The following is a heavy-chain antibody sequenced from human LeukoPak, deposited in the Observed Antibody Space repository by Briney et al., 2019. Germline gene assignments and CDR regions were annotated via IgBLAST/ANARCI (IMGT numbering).Heavy chain of an antibody. CDR2: IYYSGST. J-gene: IGHJ5*02. CDR3: ARFITGDILRFLESDWFDP. CDR1: GGSISSSSYY. V-gene: IGHV4-39*07. Sequence: SETLSLTCTVSGGSISSSSYYWGWIRQPPGKGLEWIGSIYYSGSTYYNPSLKSRVTISVDTSKNQFSLKLGSVTAADTAVYYCARFITGDILRFLESDWFDPWGQGTLVTVSS. D-gene: IGHD3-3*01.